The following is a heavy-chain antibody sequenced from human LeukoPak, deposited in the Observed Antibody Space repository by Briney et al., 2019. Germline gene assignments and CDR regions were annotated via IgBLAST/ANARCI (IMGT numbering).Heavy chain of an antibody. CDR2: ISGSGGST. V-gene: IGHV3-23*01. CDR1: GFTFSSYA. D-gene: IGHD3-22*01. Sequence: PGGSLRLSCAASGFTFSSYAMSWVRQSPGKGLEWVSAISGSGGSTYYADSVKGRFTISRDNSKNTLYLQMNSLRAEDTAVYYCAKDPHSSGYNYVLGAFDIWGQGTMVTVSS. CDR3: AKDPHSSGYNYVLGAFDI. J-gene: IGHJ3*02.